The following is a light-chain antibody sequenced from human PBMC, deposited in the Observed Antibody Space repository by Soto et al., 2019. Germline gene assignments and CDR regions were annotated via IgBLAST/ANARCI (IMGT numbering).Light chain of an antibody. CDR3: QQHGSSPRT. V-gene: IGKV3-20*01. CDR1: QSVSSSY. J-gene: IGKJ1*01. Sequence: EIVLTQSPGTLSLSPGERATLSCRASQSVSSSYLAWYQQKPGQAPRLLIYGASSRATGIPDRFSGSGSGTTFTLTIIRLEPDDFAVYYCQQHGSSPRTFGRGTKVEIK. CDR2: GAS.